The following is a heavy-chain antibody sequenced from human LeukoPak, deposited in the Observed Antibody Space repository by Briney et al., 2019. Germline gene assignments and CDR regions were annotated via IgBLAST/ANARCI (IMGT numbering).Heavy chain of an antibody. Sequence: GGSLRLSCAASGFIFSRYVVGWVRQAPGKGLEWVSSISVGGGDTFASDSVKGRFTITRENSKNTLYLQMTGLRVEDTAVYFCAKLNLGEMAYFDSWGQGTLVTVSS. CDR2: ISVGGGDT. D-gene: IGHD3-16*01. J-gene: IGHJ4*02. V-gene: IGHV3-23*01. CDR3: AKLNLGEMAYFDS. CDR1: GFIFSRYV.